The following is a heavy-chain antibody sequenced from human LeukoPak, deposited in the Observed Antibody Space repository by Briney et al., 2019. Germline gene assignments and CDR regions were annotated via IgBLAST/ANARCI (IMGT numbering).Heavy chain of an antibody. CDR2: IIPIFGTA. D-gene: IGHD2-21*01. V-gene: IGHV1-69*13. CDR3: ARDVGERQADY. CDR1: GGTFSSYA. J-gene: IGHJ4*02. Sequence: EASVKVSCKASGGTFSSYAISWVRQAPGQGLEWMGGIIPIFGTANYAQKFQGRVTITADESTSTAYMELGSLRSEDTAVYYCARDVGERQADYWGQGTLVTVSS.